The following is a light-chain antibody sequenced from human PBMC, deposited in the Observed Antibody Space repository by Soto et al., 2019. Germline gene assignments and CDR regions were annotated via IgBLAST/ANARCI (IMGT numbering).Light chain of an antibody. J-gene: IGKJ4*01. CDR1: QSVSSN. V-gene: IGKV3-15*01. CDR3: QPYNNWPLT. CDR2: GAS. Sequence: EIVMPQSQATLSVSPGASSTLSGRASQSVSSNLAWYQQKPGQAPRLLIYGASTRATGIPARFSGSRSGPEFTLTINSLQSEDFAIYYCQPYNNWPLTFGGGTKVDIK.